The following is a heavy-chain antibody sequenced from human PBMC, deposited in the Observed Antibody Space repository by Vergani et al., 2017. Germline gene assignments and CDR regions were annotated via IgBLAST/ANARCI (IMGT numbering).Heavy chain of an antibody. CDR1: GGSISSSSYY. D-gene: IGHD2-2*01. J-gene: IGHJ4*02. CDR2: IYYSGST. Sequence: QLQLQESGPGLVKPSETLSLTCTVSGGSISSSSYYWGWIRQPPGKGLEWIGSIYYSGSTYYNPSLNSRVTISVDTSKNQFSLKLSSVTAADTAVYYCARQEYCSSTSCYAVDYWGQGTLVTVSS. V-gene: IGHV4-39*01. CDR3: ARQEYCSSTSCYAVDY.